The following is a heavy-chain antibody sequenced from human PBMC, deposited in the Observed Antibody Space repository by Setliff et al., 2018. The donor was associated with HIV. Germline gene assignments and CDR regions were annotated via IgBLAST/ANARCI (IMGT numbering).Heavy chain of an antibody. J-gene: IGHJ4*02. CDR2: INAGNGNT. CDR1: GYTFTAYA. D-gene: IGHD2-15*01. CDR3: ARGYASGSGSYYYDF. V-gene: IGHV1-3*01. Sequence: ASVKVSCKASGYTFTAYAMHWVRQAPGQRLEWMGWINAGNGNTKYSQRFQGRVTITRDTSRGTAHMELRSLRSDDTAVYYCARGYASGSGSYYYDFWGQGTLVTVSS.